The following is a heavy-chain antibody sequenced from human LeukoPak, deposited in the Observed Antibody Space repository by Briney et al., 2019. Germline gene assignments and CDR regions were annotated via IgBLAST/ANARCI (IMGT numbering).Heavy chain of an antibody. CDR1: GFTFSTYW. D-gene: IGHD6-19*01. Sequence: IPGGSLRLSCAASGFTFSTYWMSWVRQAPGKGLEWVSSISSNSSYIYYAGSVKGRFTISRDNAKNSLYLQMNSLRAEDTAVYYCARGSSGWTPDYYYYGMDVWGQGTTVTVSS. CDR2: ISSNSSYI. V-gene: IGHV3-21*01. CDR3: ARGSSGWTPDYYYYGMDV. J-gene: IGHJ6*02.